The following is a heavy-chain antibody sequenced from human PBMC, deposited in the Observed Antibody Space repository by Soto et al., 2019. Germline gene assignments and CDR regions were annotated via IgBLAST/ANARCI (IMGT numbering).Heavy chain of an antibody. CDR2: IVPIFGTT. Sequence: SVKVSCKASGDTFSSYSISWVRQAPGQGLEWMGGIVPIFGTTVYAPRLQGRLTITADGPTSTSYMELSGLTFEDTAVYYCAANSLGGGSQGDVWGQGTTVTVSS. V-gene: IGHV1-69*13. CDR3: AANSLGGGSQGDV. D-gene: IGHD3-10*01. CDR1: GDTFSSYS. J-gene: IGHJ6*02.